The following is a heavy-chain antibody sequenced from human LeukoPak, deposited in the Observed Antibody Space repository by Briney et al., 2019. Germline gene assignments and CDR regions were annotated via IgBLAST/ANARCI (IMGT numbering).Heavy chain of an antibody. CDR2: INHSGST. Sequence: SETLSLTCAVYGGSFSGYYWSWIRQPPGKGLEWIGEINHSGSTNYNPSLKSRVTISVDTSKNQFSLKLSSVTAADTAVYYCARCRGVIAARRHMDVWGKGTTVTVSS. D-gene: IGHD6-6*01. V-gene: IGHV4-34*01. J-gene: IGHJ6*03. CDR1: GGSFSGYY. CDR3: ARCRGVIAARRHMDV.